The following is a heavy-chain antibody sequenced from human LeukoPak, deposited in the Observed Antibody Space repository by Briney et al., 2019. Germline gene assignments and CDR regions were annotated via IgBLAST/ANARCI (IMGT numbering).Heavy chain of an antibody. CDR1: GASISHYY. D-gene: IGHD1-26*01. CDR3: ARLGSYHDF. CDR2: VYTSGGS. V-gene: IGHV4-4*09. Sequence: SETLSLTCTASGASISHYYWSWIRQTPERGLEWMGHVYTSGGSTYYPSLKTRLTMSIDTSRSQLSLKLTSVTAADTAVYFCARLGSYHDFWGQGALVTVSS. J-gene: IGHJ4*02.